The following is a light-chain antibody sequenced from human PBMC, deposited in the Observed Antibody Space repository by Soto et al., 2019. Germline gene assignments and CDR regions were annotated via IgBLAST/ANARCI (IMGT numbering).Light chain of an antibody. CDR2: YVS. V-gene: IGLV2-14*03. J-gene: IGLJ1*01. CDR1: SSDVGGHNY. Sequence: QSALTQPASVSGSLGQSIIISCTGTSSDVGGHNYVSWYQQHPGKAPKLMIYYVSYRPSGVSNRFSGSKSGNTASLTVSGLQAEDEADYYCSSYSNNSTLYVFGTGTKLTVL. CDR3: SSYSNNSTLYV.